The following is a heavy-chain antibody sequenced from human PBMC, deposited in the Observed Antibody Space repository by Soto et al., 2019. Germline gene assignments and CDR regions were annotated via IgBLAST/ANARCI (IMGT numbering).Heavy chain of an antibody. D-gene: IGHD2-15*01. J-gene: IGHJ6*02. CDR1: GYSFTSYW. V-gene: IGHV5-51*01. CDR2: IYPGDSDT. Sequence: GESLKISCKGSGYSFTSYWIGWVRQMPGKVLEWMGIIYPGDSDTRYSPSFQGQVTISADKSISTAYLQWSSLKASDTAMYYCARSEHVVVVAATPYYYYYGMDVWGQGTTVTVSS. CDR3: ARSEHVVVVAATPYYYYYGMDV.